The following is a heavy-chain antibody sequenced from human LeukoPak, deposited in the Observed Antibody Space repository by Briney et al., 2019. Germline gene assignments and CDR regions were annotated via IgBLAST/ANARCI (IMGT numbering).Heavy chain of an antibody. CDR3: AKTSLGAMDLGTWFDP. D-gene: IGHD1-26*01. CDR2: INWNSGSI. V-gene: IGHV3-9*01. Sequence: GRSLRLSCAASGFTFDDYAMHWVRQAPGKGPEWVSGINWNSGSIGYADSVKGRFTISRDNAKNSLYLQMNSLRAEDTALYYCAKTSLGAMDLGTWFDPWGQGTLVTVSS. J-gene: IGHJ5*02. CDR1: GFTFDDYA.